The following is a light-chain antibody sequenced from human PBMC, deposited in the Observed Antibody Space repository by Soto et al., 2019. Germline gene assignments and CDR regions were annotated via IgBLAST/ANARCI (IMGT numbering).Light chain of an antibody. CDR1: QGINSA. CDR3: QQYDSYPLT. CDR2: DAS. Sequence: AIQLTQSPSSLSASVGDSVTITCRASQGINSALAWYQQEAGKTPHLLMFDASGLESGVPSRFSGSGSGTAFTLTINNLQPEDIATYYCQQYDSYPLTFGGGTTVDFK. J-gene: IGKJ4*01. V-gene: IGKV1-13*02.